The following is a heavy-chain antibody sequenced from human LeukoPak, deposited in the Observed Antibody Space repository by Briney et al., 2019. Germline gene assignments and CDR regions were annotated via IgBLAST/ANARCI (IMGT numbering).Heavy chain of an antibody. J-gene: IGHJ6*02. CDR1: GFTFSSYA. CDR3: ARESITYYYYYGMDV. Sequence: GALRLSCAASGFTFSSYAMHWVRQAPGKGLEYVSAISSIGGSTYYANSVKGRFTISRDNSKNTPYLQMGSLRAEDMAVYYCARESITYYYYYGMDVWGQGTTVTVSS. D-gene: IGHD3-10*01. CDR2: ISSIGGST. V-gene: IGHV3-64*01.